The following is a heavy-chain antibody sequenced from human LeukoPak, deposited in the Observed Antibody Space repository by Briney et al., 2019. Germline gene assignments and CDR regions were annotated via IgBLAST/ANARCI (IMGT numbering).Heavy chain of an antibody. Sequence: ASVKVSCKASGNTFTRYYMHWVRQAPGQGPEWMGIINPSGGSTSYAQKFQARVTMTRDTSTSTVHMELSSLRFEDTAVYYCARGGDGYDQIDYWGQGTLVTVSS. V-gene: IGHV1-46*01. CDR1: GNTFTRYY. CDR2: INPSGGST. J-gene: IGHJ4*02. D-gene: IGHD5-24*01. CDR3: ARGGDGYDQIDY.